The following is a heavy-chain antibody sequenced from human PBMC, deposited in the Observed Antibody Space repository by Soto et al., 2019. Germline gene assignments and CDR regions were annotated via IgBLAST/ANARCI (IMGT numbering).Heavy chain of an antibody. CDR2: IKQDGSEK. Sequence: EVQLVESGGGLVQPGGSLRLSCAASGFTFSNYYMSWVRQAPGKGLEWVASIKQDGSEKHYVDSVKGRFTISRDNAKNSLYLQMNSLRAEDTAVYYCATLLTGDYTVFHIRGQGTMVTVSS. J-gene: IGHJ3*02. V-gene: IGHV3-7*03. CDR3: ATLLTGDYTVFHI. CDR1: GFTFSNYY. D-gene: IGHD4-17*01.